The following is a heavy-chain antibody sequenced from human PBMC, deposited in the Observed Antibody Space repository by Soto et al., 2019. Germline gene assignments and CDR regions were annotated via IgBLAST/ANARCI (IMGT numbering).Heavy chain of an antibody. CDR2: IYYSGST. CDR1: GGSISSGGYY. J-gene: IGHJ4*02. D-gene: IGHD2-15*01. Sequence: QVQLQESGPGLVKPSQTLSLTCTVSGGSISSGGYYWSWIRQHPGKGLEWIGYIYYSGSTYYNPSLKSRVTISVDTSKNQFSLKLSSVTAADTPVYYCARAPSGPTYYYFDYWGQGTLVTVSS. V-gene: IGHV4-31*03. CDR3: ARAPSGPTYYYFDY.